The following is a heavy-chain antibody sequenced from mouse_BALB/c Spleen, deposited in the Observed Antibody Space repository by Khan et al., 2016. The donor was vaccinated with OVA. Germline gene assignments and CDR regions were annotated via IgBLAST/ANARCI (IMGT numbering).Heavy chain of an antibody. CDR3: VRDGSYHRNDGWFAY. Sequence: VQLQQSGAELARPGASVKMSCKASGYTFTSYTIHWIKKRPEQGLEWIGYINPSNDYTNYNQKFKDKATLTTDKSSTTAYLRLSSLTSDDSAVYNCVRDGSYHRNDGWFAYWGQGTLVTVS. CDR2: INPSNDYT. J-gene: IGHJ3*01. CDR1: GYTFTSYT. V-gene: IGHV1-4*01. D-gene: IGHD2-14*01.